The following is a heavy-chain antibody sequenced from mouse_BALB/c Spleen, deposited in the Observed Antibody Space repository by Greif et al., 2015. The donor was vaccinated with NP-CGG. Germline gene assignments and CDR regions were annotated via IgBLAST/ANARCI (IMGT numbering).Heavy chain of an antibody. J-gene: IGHJ2*01. D-gene: IGHD1-2*01. CDR2: IDPENGDT. CDR1: GFNIKDYY. Sequence: VQLQQSGAELVRSGASVKLSCTASGFNIKDYYMHWVKQRPEQGLEWIGWIDPENGDTEYAPKFQGKATMTADTSSNTAYLQLSSLTSEDTAVYYCNPYYGYGFDYWGQGTTLTVSS. V-gene: IGHV14-4*02. CDR3: NPYYGYGFDY.